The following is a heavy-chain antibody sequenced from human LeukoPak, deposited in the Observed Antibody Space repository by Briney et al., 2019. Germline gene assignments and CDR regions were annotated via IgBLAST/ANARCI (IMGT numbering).Heavy chain of an antibody. CDR2: TYYRSKWYS. V-gene: IGHV6-1*01. CDR3: ARGKGQQVDTVYYYNGSDV. CDR1: GDSVFSNSAA. J-gene: IGHJ6*02. D-gene: IGHD6-13*01. Sequence: PSQTLSLTCAISGDSVFSNSAAWNWIRQSPSRGLEWLGRTYYRSKWYSDYAVSVKSRITINPDTSKNQFSLQLNSVTPEDTAVYYCARGKGQQVDTVYYYNGSDVWGQGTTVTVSS.